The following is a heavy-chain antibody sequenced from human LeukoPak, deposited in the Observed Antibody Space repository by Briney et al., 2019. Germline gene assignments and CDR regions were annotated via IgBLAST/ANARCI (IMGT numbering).Heavy chain of an antibody. Sequence: SETLSLTCTVSGGSISSSSYYWGWIRQPPGKGLEWIRSIYYSGSTYYNPSLKSRVTISVDTSKNQFSLKLSSVTAADTAVYYCARTAVQHSIAAAGNWFDPWGQGTLVTVSS. D-gene: IGHD6-13*01. CDR2: IYYSGST. J-gene: IGHJ5*02. CDR3: ARTAVQHSIAAAGNWFDP. V-gene: IGHV4-39*07. CDR1: GGSISSSSYY.